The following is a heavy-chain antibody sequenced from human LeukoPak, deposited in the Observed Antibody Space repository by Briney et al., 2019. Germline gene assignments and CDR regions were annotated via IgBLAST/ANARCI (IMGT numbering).Heavy chain of an antibody. Sequence: GGSLRLSCAASGFTFSSYAMSWVRQAPGKGLEWVSAISGSGGGTYYADSVKGRFTISRDNSKNMVWLQINSPTAEDTATYYCAKDGNWARFEDWGQGTLVTVSS. V-gene: IGHV3-23*01. CDR3: AKDGNWARFED. CDR1: GFTFSSYA. D-gene: IGHD7-27*01. J-gene: IGHJ4*02. CDR2: ISGSGGGT.